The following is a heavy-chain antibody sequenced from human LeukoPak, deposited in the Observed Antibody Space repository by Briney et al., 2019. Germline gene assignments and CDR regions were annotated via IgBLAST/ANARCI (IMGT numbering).Heavy chain of an antibody. J-gene: IGHJ4*02. CDR2: IYYSGST. CDR3: GGYCSGGSCYRIDY. D-gene: IGHD2-15*01. CDR1: GYSISSFY. V-gene: IGHV4-59*05. Sequence: SETLSLTCTVSGYSISSFYWSWIRQPPGKGLEWIGSIYYSGSTYYNPSLKSRVTISVDTSKNQFSLKLSSVTAADTAVYYCGGYCSGGSCYRIDYWGQGTLVTVSS.